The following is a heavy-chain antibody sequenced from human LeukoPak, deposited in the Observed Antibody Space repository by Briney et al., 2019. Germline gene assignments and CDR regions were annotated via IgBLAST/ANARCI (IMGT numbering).Heavy chain of an antibody. CDR3: KKGTVTSWFDP. CDR1: GFTVSSNE. J-gene: IGHJ5*02. D-gene: IGHD4-11*01. Sequence: GGSLRLPCAASGFTVSSNEMSWVRQAPGKGLEWVSSISGGSTYYADSRKGRFTISRDNSKNTLHLQMNSLRAEDTAVYYCKKGTVTSWFDPWGQGTLVTVSS. CDR2: ISGGST. V-gene: IGHV3-38-3*01.